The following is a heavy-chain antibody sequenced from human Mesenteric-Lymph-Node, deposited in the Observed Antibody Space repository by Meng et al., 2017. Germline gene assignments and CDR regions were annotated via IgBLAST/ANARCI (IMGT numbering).Heavy chain of an antibody. Sequence: GGSLRLSCAASGFTFSSYAMHWVRQAPGKGLEYVSAISSNGGSTYYANSVKGRFTISRDNSKNTLYLQMGSLRAEDMAVYYCARGGYSSSWYLNYFDYWGQGTLVTVSS. D-gene: IGHD6-13*01. CDR1: GFTFSSYA. J-gene: IGHJ4*02. CDR3: ARGGYSSSWYLNYFDY. CDR2: ISSNGGST. V-gene: IGHV3-64*01.